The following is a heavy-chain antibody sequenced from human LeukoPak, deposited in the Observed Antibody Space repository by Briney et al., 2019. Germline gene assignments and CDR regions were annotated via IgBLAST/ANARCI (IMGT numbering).Heavy chain of an antibody. CDR2: IYSSGTT. CDR1: GDSINSGNNY. CDR3: AREAGSYDSSGYYSLYYSFDY. V-gene: IGHV4-61*09. D-gene: IGHD3-22*01. Sequence: SETLSLTCTVSGDSINSGNNYWSWIRQPAGKGPEWIGHIYSSGTTNYNPALKSRVTMSVDTSKNQFSLKLTSVTAADTAVYYCAREAGSYDSSGYYSLYYSFDYWGQGTLVTVSS. J-gene: IGHJ4*02.